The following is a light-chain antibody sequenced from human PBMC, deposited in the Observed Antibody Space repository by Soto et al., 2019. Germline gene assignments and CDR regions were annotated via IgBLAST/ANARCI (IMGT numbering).Light chain of an antibody. CDR3: QQYNNWPHT. V-gene: IGKV3-15*01. Sequence: IVMTQSPATLSVSPGERATLSCRASQGVSSKLAWFQQKPGQAPSLLFYGVSTRATGVPVRFSGSGSGTEFTLTINSLQSEDFAVYYCQQYNNWPHTFGQGTKLEIK. J-gene: IGKJ2*01. CDR2: GVS. CDR1: QGVSSK.